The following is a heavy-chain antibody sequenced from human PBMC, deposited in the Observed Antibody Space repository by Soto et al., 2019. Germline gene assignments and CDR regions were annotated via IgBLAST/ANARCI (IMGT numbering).Heavy chain of an antibody. CDR3: AKIRGYDFGSTNFQH. CDR1: GFTFSSSA. D-gene: IGHD5-12*01. V-gene: IGHV3-23*01. Sequence: EVQLLESGGGLVQPGGSLRLSCAASGFTFSSSAMRWVRQAQGKGLDWVSAISGNGDTTYYADYVKGRFTIARDISKKSLYLQMNSLRAEDTDVYYCAKIRGYDFGSTNFQHWGQGTLVTVFS. J-gene: IGHJ1*01. CDR2: ISGNGDTT.